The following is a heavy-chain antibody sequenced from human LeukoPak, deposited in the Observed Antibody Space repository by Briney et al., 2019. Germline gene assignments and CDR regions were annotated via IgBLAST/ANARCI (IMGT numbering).Heavy chain of an antibody. Sequence: SETLSLTCAVYGGSFSGYYWSWIRQPPGKGLEWIGEINHSGSTNYNPSLKSRVTISVDTSKNQFSLKLSSVTAADTAVYYCARGRKNMVVRGSNWFDPWGQGTLVTVSS. CDR3: ARGRKNMVVRGSNWFDP. CDR1: GGSFSGYY. V-gene: IGHV4-34*01. J-gene: IGHJ5*02. D-gene: IGHD3-10*01. CDR2: INHSGST.